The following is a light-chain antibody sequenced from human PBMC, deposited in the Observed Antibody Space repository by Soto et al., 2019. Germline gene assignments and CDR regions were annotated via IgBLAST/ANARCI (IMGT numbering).Light chain of an antibody. Sequence: DIQMTQSPSTLSASVGDRVTITCRASQSISDWLAWFQQKPGQAPKVLIYDASSLGSGVPLRFSGSGSGTEFTLTINSLQPEDFATYYCRQHNSSPWTFGQGTKVDIK. V-gene: IGKV1-5*01. CDR3: RQHNSSPWT. CDR1: QSISDW. CDR2: DAS. J-gene: IGKJ1*01.